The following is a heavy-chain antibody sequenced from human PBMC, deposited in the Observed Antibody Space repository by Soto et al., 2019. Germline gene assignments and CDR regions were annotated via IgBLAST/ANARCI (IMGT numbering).Heavy chain of an antibody. D-gene: IGHD6-6*01. Sequence: SETLSLTCAVYGGSFSGYYWSWIRQPPGKGLEWIGEINHSGSTNFNPSLKSRVTISVDTSKNQFSLKLSSVTAADTAVYYCARGRRREAARLPYYYYYGMDVWGQGTTVTVSS. J-gene: IGHJ6*02. CDR3: ARGRRREAARLPYYYYYGMDV. V-gene: IGHV4-34*01. CDR2: INHSGST. CDR1: GGSFSGYY.